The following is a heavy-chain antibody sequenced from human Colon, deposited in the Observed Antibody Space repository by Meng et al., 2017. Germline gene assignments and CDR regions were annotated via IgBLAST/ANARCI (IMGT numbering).Heavy chain of an antibody. Sequence: QVQLKGSGPGLVRASETLSLTCPVSGGSVSSGDYYWSWIRQPPGKGLEWLGYVYYTGNTNYNPSLKNRVTISLDTSNNQFSLKLTSMTAADAAIYYCARVNGDFDEAWFDPWGQGTLVTVSS. CDR1: GGSVSSGDYY. D-gene: IGHD2-21*02. CDR2: VYYTGNT. J-gene: IGHJ5*02. CDR3: ARVNGDFDEAWFDP. V-gene: IGHV4-61*08.